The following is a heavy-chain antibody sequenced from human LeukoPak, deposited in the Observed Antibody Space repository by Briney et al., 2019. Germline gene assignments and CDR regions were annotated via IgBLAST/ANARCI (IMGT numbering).Heavy chain of an antibody. CDR1: GXSFSTHY. J-gene: IGHJ4*02. CDR3: ARAVISFGGVIAKGFDY. V-gene: IGHV4-59*11. Sequence: AETLSLTCTVSGXSFSTHYWSWIRRPPGEGLEWIGYIYYSGSTDYNPSLNSRVTISLDTSKNQFSLKLSSVTAADTAVYYCARAVISFGGVIAKGFDYWGQGTLVTISS. D-gene: IGHD3-16*02. CDR2: IYYSGST.